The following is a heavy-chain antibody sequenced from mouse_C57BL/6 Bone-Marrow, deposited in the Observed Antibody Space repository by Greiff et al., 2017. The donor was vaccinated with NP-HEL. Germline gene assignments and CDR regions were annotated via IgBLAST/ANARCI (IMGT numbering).Heavy chain of an antibody. CDR3: ARVRWLLLFAY. V-gene: IGHV1-85*01. J-gene: IGHJ3*01. CDR1: GYTFTSYD. Sequence: QVQLQQSGPELVKPGASVKLSCKASGYTFTSYDINWVKQRPGPGLEWIGWIYPRDGSTKYNEKFKGKATLTVDTPSSTAYMELHSLTSEDSAVYFCARVRWLLLFAYWGQGTLVTVSA. CDR2: IYPRDGST. D-gene: IGHD2-3*01.